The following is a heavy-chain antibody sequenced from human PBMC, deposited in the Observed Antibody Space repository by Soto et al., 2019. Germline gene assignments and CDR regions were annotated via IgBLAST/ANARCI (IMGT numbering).Heavy chain of an antibody. CDR1: GFTFSSYA. D-gene: IGHD3-10*01. J-gene: IGHJ5*02. CDR3: AKYSGAIIGWFDP. V-gene: IGHV3-23*01. Sequence: EVQLLESGGGLVQPGGSLRLSCAASGFTFSSYAMSWVRQASGKGLEWVSAISGSGGSTYYEDSVKGRFTISRDNCKNRRYLQMNSLRAEDMAVDYCAKYSGAIIGWFDPWGQGTLVTGSS. CDR2: ISGSGGST.